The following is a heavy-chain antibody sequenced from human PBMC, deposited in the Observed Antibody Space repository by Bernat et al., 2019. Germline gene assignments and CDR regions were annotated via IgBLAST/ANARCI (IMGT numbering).Heavy chain of an antibody. CDR1: GFTFSHYG. V-gene: IGHV3-33*03. J-gene: IGHJ4*02. Sequence: QVQLVESGGGVVQPGRSLRLSCAASGFTFSHYGMHWVRQAPGRGLEWVAFIWNDGSNTDYADSVKGRFTISRDSSKNTVYLQMNSLRVEDMAVYYCATDGPHRDIDHWGQGTLVTVSS. D-gene: IGHD5-24*01. CDR2: IWNDGSNT. CDR3: ATDGPHRDIDH.